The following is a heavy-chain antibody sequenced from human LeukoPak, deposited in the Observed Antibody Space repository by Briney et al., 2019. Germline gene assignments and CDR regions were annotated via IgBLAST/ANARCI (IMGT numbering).Heavy chain of an antibody. CDR1: GGSINNGNHF. J-gene: IGHJ4*02. Sequence: NPSQTLSLTCTVSGGSINNGNHFWTWIRQPAGKGLEWIGRIFTGGSTNYNPSLESRLTMSIDTSKNQFSLKLSSVTAADTAMYFCGLSEGDFWGQGALVTVSS. V-gene: IGHV4-61*02. D-gene: IGHD6-25*01. CDR2: IFTGGST. CDR3: GLSEGDF.